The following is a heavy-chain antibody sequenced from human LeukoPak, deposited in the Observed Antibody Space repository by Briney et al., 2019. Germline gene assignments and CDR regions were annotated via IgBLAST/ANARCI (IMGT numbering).Heavy chain of an antibody. V-gene: IGHV3-23*01. Sequence: PGGSLRLSCAASGFTFNTYAMNWVRQAPGKGLEWVSVIIGNGGDIHYAGSVRGRFTISRDNSKNTLYLQMNSLRVEDTAVYYGAKVRIPDGRYSIDCWGPGSLVTVSS. J-gene: IGHJ4*02. CDR1: GFTFNTYA. CDR3: AKVRIPDGRYSIDC. D-gene: IGHD5-24*01. CDR2: IIGNGGDI.